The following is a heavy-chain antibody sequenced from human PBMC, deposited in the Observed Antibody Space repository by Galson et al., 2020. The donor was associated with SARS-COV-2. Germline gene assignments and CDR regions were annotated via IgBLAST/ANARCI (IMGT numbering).Heavy chain of an antibody. Sequence: SETLSLTCTVSGGSISSYYWNWIRQPPGKGLEWIGYIYYSGSTNYNPSLKSRVTISVDTSKNQFSLKLSSVTAADTAVYYCARDRGSGWYWFDPWGQGTLVTVSS. J-gene: IGHJ5*02. D-gene: IGHD6-19*01. CDR3: ARDRGSGWYWFDP. CDR2: IYYSGST. V-gene: IGHV4-59*01. CDR1: GGSISSYY.